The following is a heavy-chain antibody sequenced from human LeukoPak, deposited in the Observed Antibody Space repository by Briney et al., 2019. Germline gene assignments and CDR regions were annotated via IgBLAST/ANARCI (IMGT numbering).Heavy chain of an antibody. D-gene: IGHD2-21*02. CDR3: TRCCGGDCYVEYFQH. J-gene: IGHJ1*01. CDR1: GFTFSSYE. Sequence: PGGSLRLSCPASGFTFSSYEMNWVRQAPGKGLEWVSYISSSGSTIYYADSVKGRFTISRDNAKNSLYLQMSSLRAEDTAVYYCTRCCGGDCYVEYFQHWGQGTLVTVSS. V-gene: IGHV3-48*03. CDR2: ISSSGSTI.